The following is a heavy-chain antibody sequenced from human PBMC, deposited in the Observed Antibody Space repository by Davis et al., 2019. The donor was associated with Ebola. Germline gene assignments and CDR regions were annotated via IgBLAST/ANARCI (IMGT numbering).Heavy chain of an antibody. V-gene: IGHV3-23*01. Sequence: GESLKISCAASGFTFSSYAMSWVRHAPGKGLEWVSAISGSGGSTYYADSVKGRFTTARDNSKNTLYLQMNSLRAEDTAVYYCAKDQATGGSGSLGYYYYGMDVWGQGTTVTVSS. CDR3: AKDQATGGSGSLGYYYYGMDV. CDR1: GFTFSSYA. J-gene: IGHJ6*02. D-gene: IGHD6-19*01. CDR2: ISGSGGST.